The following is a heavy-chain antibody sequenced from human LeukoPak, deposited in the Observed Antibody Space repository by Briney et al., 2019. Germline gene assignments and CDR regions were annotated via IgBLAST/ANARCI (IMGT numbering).Heavy chain of an antibody. V-gene: IGHV4-59*01. CDR2: IYYSGST. CDR3: ARGKIWSPVYLSH. D-gene: IGHD3-10*01. CDR1: GGSISSYY. J-gene: IGHJ4*02. Sequence: PSETLSLTCTVSGGSISSYYWSWIRQPPGKGLEWIGYIYYSGSTYYNPSLKSRVTISVDRSKNQFSLKLSSVTAADTAVYYCARGKIWSPVYLSHWGQGTLVTVSS.